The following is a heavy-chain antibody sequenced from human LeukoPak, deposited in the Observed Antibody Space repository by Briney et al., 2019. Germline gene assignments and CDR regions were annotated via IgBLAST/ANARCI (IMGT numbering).Heavy chain of an antibody. V-gene: IGHV1-2*04. D-gene: IGHD1-14*01. CDR1: GYTFTGYY. J-gene: IGHJ4*02. Sequence: GASVKVSCKASGYTFTGYYMHWVRQAPGQGLEWMGWINPNSGGTNYAQKFQGWVTMTRDTSISTAYMELSRLRSDDTAVYYCAREYHRWEPGYFDYWGQGTLVTVSS. CDR3: AREYHRWEPGYFDY. CDR2: INPNSGGT.